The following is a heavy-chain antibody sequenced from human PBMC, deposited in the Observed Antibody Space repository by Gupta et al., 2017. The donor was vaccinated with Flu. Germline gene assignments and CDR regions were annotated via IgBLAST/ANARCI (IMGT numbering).Heavy chain of an antibody. J-gene: IGHJ4*02. Sequence: GGSLILSCAASGFTFSNYAMNWVRQPPGKGLEWVSGISNGATTTYYADSVKGRFTISRDNSNNTLYLQMNSLKVEDTAVYFCAKAGRGVIANSESDYWGQGTLVTVSS. CDR3: AKAGRGVIANSESDY. V-gene: IGHV3-23*01. CDR1: GFTFSNYA. CDR2: ISNGATTT. D-gene: IGHD3-16*02.